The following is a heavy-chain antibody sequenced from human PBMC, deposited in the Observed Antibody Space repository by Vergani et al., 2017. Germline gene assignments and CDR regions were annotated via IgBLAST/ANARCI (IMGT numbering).Heavy chain of an antibody. D-gene: IGHD3-10*01. Sequence: QLQLQESGPGLVKPSETLSLTCTVSGGSISSSSYYWGWIRQPPGKGLEWIGSIYYSGSTYYNPSLKSRVTISVDTSKNQFSLKLSSVTAADTAVYYCARRGQGNGAFDIWGQGTMVTVSS. J-gene: IGHJ3*02. CDR2: IYYSGST. CDR1: GGSISSSSYY. CDR3: ARRGQGNGAFDI. V-gene: IGHV4-39*07.